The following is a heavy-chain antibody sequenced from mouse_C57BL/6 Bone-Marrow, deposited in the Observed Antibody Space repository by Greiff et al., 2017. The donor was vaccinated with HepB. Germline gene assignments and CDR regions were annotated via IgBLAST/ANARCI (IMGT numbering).Heavy chain of an antibody. CDR3: ARGRRYYAMDY. V-gene: IGHV3-1*01. J-gene: IGHJ4*01. CDR2: ISYSGST. CDR1: GYSITSGYD. Sequence: EVKVVESGPGMVKPSQSLSLTCTVTGYSITSGYDWHWIRHFPGNKLEWMGYISYSGSTNYNPSLKSRISITHDTSKNHFFLKLNSVTTEDTATYYCARGRRYYAMDYWGQGTSVTVSS.